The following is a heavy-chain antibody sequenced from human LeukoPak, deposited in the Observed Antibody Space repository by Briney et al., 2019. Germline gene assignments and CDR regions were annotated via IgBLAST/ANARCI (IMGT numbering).Heavy chain of an antibody. CDR2: IYYSGST. V-gene: IGHV4-59*01. Sequence: PSETLSLTCTVSGGSIRSYYWSWIRQPPRKGLERVGYIYYSGSTNYNPSLKSRVTISVDTSKNQFSLKLSSVTAADTAVYYCARDRGDYDSSGYYGYFDYWGQGALVTVSS. D-gene: IGHD3-22*01. CDR3: ARDRGDYDSSGYYGYFDY. CDR1: GGSIRSYY. J-gene: IGHJ4*02.